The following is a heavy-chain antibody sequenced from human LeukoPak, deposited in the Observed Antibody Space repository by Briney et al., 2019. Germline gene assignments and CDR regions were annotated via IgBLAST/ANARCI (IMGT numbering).Heavy chain of an antibody. CDR1: GYTLSELS. D-gene: IGHD3-10*01. CDR3: ATSAEAMVRGVISWFDP. V-gene: IGHV1-24*01. J-gene: IGHJ5*02. CDR2: FDPEYGET. Sequence: RASVKVSCKVSGYTLSELSMHWVRQAPGKGPEWMGGFDPEYGETIYAQKFQGRVTMTEDTSTDTAYMELSSLISEDTAIYYCATSAEAMVRGVISWFDPWGQGTLVTVSS.